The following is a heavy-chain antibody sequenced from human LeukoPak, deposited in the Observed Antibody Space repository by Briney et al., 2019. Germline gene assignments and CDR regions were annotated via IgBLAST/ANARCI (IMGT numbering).Heavy chain of an antibody. D-gene: IGHD3-3*01. CDR3: ARVKVLRFLEWFLDF. V-gene: IGHV4-31*03. CDR1: GGSVSSDEYY. CDR2: VYYSGSS. Sequence: ASQTLSLTCTVSGGSVSSDEYYWSWVRQHPGKGLEWIGYVYYSGSSYYIPSLESRVTMSVEVSKNRFSLELRSVTAADTAVYYCARVKVLRFLEWFLDFWGQGALVTVSP. J-gene: IGHJ4*02.